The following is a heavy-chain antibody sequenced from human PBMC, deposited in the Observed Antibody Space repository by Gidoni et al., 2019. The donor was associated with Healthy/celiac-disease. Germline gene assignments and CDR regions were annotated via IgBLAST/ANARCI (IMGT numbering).Heavy chain of an antibody. J-gene: IGHJ6*02. CDR3: ARDHYTPQGYSYSDYYGMDV. D-gene: IGHD5-18*01. V-gene: IGHV3-11*06. CDR1: GFTFSDYY. CDR2: ISSSSSYT. Sequence: QVQLVESGGSLVKPGGSLRLSCAASGFTFSDYYMSWIRQAPTKGLEWVSYISSSSSYTNYADSVKGRFTISRDNAKNSLYLQMNSLRAEDTAVYYCARDHYTPQGYSYSDYYGMDVWGQGTTVTVSS.